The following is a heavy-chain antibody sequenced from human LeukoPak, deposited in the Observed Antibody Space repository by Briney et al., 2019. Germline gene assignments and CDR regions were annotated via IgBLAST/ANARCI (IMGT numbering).Heavy chain of an antibody. D-gene: IGHD6-13*01. CDR2: IYYSGST. Sequence: SQALSLTCTVSGGSISSGDYYWSWIRQPPGKGLEWIGYIYYSGSTNYNPSLKSRVTISVDTSKNQFSLKLSSVTAADTAVYYCARGGGSSWYSDFDYWGQGTLVTVSS. J-gene: IGHJ4*02. CDR3: ARGGGSSWYSDFDY. CDR1: GGSISSGDYY. V-gene: IGHV4-61*08.